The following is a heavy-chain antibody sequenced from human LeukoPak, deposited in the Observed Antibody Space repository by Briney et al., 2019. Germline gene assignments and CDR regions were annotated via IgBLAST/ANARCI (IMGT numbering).Heavy chain of an antibody. CDR1: GYTFTGHY. J-gene: IGHJ4*02. CDR3: ARGYYDFWSGSDPNFDY. CDR2: INPNSGGT. Sequence: ASVKVSCKASGYTFTGHYMHWVRQAPGQGLEWMGWINPNSGGTNYAQKFQGRVTMTRDTSISTAYMELSRLRSDDTAVYYCARGYYDFWSGSDPNFDYWGQGTLATVSS. V-gene: IGHV1-2*02. D-gene: IGHD3-3*01.